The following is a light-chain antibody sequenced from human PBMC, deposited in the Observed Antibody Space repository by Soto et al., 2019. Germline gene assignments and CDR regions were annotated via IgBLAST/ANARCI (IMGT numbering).Light chain of an antibody. J-gene: IGLJ3*02. CDR1: SSDVGEENY. CDR3: CSYAGSSWV. V-gene: IGLV2-8*01. Sequence: QSVLTQPPSASGSPGQSVTITCSGTSSDVGEENYVSWYQQHPGKVPKLILYEVSKRPSGVPDRFSGSKSGNTASLTISGLQAEDEADYYCCSYAGSSWVFGGGTKLTVL. CDR2: EVS.